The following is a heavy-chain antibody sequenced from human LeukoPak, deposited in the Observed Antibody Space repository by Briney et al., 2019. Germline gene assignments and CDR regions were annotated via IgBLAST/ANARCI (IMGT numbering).Heavy chain of an antibody. V-gene: IGHV4-59*12. CDR2: IYYTGST. D-gene: IGHD6-19*01. Sequence: SETLSLTCTVCGGYISRYHSSWLRQPPGKGLEWIGYIYYTGSTNYNPSLKSRVTISVDTSKNQFSLNLSSVTAADTAVYCCAGTETVTGWHFACEIWGQGTMVTVSS. CDR1: GGYISRYH. J-gene: IGHJ3*02. CDR3: AGTETVTGWHFACEI.